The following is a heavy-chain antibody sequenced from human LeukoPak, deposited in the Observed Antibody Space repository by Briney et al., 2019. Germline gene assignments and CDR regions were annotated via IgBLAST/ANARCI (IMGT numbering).Heavy chain of an antibody. CDR2: SSGSGGST. Sequence: GGSLRLSCAASGFTFSNYAMSWVRQAPGTGLEWVSGSSGSGGSTHYADSVKGRFTISRDNSKNTLYLQMNSLRAEDTAVYYCAKYYGQGDYYYYYGMDVWGQGTTVTVSS. CDR1: GFTFSNYA. J-gene: IGHJ6*02. CDR3: AKYYGQGDYYYYYGMDV. V-gene: IGHV3-23*01. D-gene: IGHD4-17*01.